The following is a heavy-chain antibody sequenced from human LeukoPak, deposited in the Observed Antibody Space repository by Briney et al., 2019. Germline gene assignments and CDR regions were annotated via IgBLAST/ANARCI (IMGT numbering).Heavy chain of an antibody. D-gene: IGHD3-22*01. Sequence: GESLQISCKGSGYSFTSYWIGWVRQLPGKGLEWMGIIYPGDSDTRYSPSFQGQVTISADKSISTAYLQWSSLKASDTAVCYCARGSSGYYHNFDYLGQGTLVTVSS. CDR3: ARGSSGYYHNFDY. CDR2: IYPGDSDT. J-gene: IGHJ4*02. CDR1: GYSFTSYW. V-gene: IGHV5-51*01.